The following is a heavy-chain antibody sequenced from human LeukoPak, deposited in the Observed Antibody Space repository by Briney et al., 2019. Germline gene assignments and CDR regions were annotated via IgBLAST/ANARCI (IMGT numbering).Heavy chain of an antibody. V-gene: IGHV1-2*02. D-gene: IGHD1-1*01. CDR1: AYTFTDFY. J-gene: IGHJ4*02. CDR2: INPNSGAT. Sequence: GASVKVPCKASAYTFTDFYMHWVRQAPGQGLEWMGWINPNSGATKYARKFQGRVTVTRETSTSTAYMELSRLRSDDTAIYYCARLGNNYYFDYWGQGTLVTVSS. CDR3: ARLGNNYYFDY.